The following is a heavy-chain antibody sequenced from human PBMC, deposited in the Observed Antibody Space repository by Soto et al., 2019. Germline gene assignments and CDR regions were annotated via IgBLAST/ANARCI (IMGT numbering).Heavy chain of an antibody. D-gene: IGHD6-13*01. CDR3: ASHPPVGAAGTYYYYGMDV. Sequence: ASVKVSCKASGGTFSSYTISWVRQAPGQGLEWMGRITPILSIANYAQKFQGRVTITADKSTSTAYMELSSLRSEDTAVYYCASHPPVGAAGTYYYYGMDVWGQGTTVTVSS. V-gene: IGHV1-69*02. CDR1: GGTFSSYT. J-gene: IGHJ6*02. CDR2: ITPILSIA.